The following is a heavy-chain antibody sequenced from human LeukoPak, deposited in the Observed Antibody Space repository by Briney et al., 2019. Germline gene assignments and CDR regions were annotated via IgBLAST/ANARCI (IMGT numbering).Heavy chain of an antibody. CDR2: ISANGGGT. CDR1: GFTFSNYA. J-gene: IGHJ4*02. V-gene: IGHV3-23*01. Sequence: GGSLRLSCAASGFTFSNYAMSWVRQAPGKGLEWVSAISANGGGTYYADSVKGRFTISRDNSKNTLYLQMNSLRAEDTAVYYCGREGVDNISGPRDYWGQEPLVTVSS. D-gene: IGHD3-22*01. CDR3: GREGVDNISGPRDY.